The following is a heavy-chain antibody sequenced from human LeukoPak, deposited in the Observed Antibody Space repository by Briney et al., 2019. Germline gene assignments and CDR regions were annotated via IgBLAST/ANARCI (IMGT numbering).Heavy chain of an antibody. D-gene: IGHD5-18*01. V-gene: IGHV3-21*01. CDR3: ARDFGYSYGFSSGMDV. Sequence: GGSLRLSCAASGFTFSSYSMNWVRQAPGKGLEWVPSISSSSSYIYYADSVKGRFTISRDNAKNSLYLQMNSLRAEDTAVYYCARDFGYSYGFSSGMDVWGKGTTVTVSS. CDR1: GFTFSSYS. J-gene: IGHJ6*04. CDR2: ISSSSSYI.